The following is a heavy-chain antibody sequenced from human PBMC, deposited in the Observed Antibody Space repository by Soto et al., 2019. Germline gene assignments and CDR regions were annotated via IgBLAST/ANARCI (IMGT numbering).Heavy chain of an antibody. CDR1: GYTFNAFY. V-gene: IGHV1-46*02. CDR2: INPSGDGT. CDR3: ARVALGYDYADV. J-gene: IGHJ6*02. Sequence: QVQLVQSGAEVKKPGASVKVSCKAFGYTFNAFYMHWVRQDPGQGLEWMGVINPSGDGTSYAQKFQGRVAMTRDTSTSTVYMELSRLRSEDTAVYYCARVALGYDYADVRGQGTTVTVSS. D-gene: IGHD4-17*01.